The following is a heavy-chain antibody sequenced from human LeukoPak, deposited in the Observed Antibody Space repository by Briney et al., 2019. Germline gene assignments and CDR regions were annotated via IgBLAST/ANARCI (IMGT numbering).Heavy chain of an antibody. CDR3: ARGAYGAHMG. Sequence: GGSLRLSCEASGFPFSTYTMTWVRQAPGKGLLWVSGSNSYGRTTRYADSVEGRFTISRDNAKNTVDLQMTSLRAEDTAAYYCARGAYGAHMGWGKGTLVPVSS. V-gene: IGHV3-74*01. CDR1: GFPFSTYT. J-gene: IGHJ1*01. D-gene: IGHD4-17*01. CDR2: SNSYGRTT.